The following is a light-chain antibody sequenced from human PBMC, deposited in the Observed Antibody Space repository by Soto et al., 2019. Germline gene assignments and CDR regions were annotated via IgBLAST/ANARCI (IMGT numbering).Light chain of an antibody. CDR2: LGS. CDR1: QSLLHSNGYNY. Sequence: DIVMTQSPLSLPVTPGEPASISCRSSQSLLHSNGYNYLDWYLQKPGQSPQLLIYLGSNRASGVPDRFSGSGSCTDFTLKISRVKAEDVGVYYCMQALQTPLTFGQGTKLEIK. J-gene: IGKJ2*01. V-gene: IGKV2-28*01. CDR3: MQALQTPLT.